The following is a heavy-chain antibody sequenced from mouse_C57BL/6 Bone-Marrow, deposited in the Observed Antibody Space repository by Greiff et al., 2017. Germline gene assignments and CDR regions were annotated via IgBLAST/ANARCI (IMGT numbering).Heavy chain of an antibody. J-gene: IGHJ1*03. V-gene: IGHV5-2*01. CDR1: EYEFPSHD. Sequence: EVQLQESGGGLVQPGESLKLSCESNEYEFPSHDMSWVRKTPEKRLELVAAINSDGGSTSYPDTMERRFIISRDNTKKTLYLQMSSLRSEDTALYYCARLSTASDWYFDVWGTGTTVTVSS. CDR2: INSDGGST. CDR3: ARLSTASDWYFDV. D-gene: IGHD1-2*01.